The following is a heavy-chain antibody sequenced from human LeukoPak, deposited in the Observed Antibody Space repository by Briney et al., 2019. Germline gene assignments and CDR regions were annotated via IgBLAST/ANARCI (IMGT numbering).Heavy chain of an antibody. V-gene: IGHV4-39*07. J-gene: IGHJ4*02. CDR3: TRDRGQWLVDY. CDR1: GGSISSSSYY. Sequence: SETLSLTCTVSGGSISSSSYYWGWIRQSPGKGLEYFASIDSSGNAYYNPSLQSRVTISADTSKNQFSLKLSSVTAADTAVYYCTRDRGQWLVDYWGQGTLVTVSS. CDR2: IDSSGNA. D-gene: IGHD6-19*01.